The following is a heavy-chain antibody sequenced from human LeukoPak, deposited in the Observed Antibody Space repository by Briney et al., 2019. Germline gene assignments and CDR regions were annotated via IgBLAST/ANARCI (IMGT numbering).Heavy chain of an antibody. CDR1: GYTSTSYD. D-gene: IGHD3-22*01. V-gene: IGHV1-8*01. CDR2: MNPNSGNT. CDR3: ARGEGDTYYYDVNWFDP. J-gene: IGHJ5*02. Sequence: ASVKVSCKASGYTSTSYDINWVRQATGQGLEWMGWMNPNSGNTGYAQKFQGRVTMTRNTSISTAYMELSSLRSEDTAVYYCARGEGDTYYYDVNWFDPWGQGTLVTVSS.